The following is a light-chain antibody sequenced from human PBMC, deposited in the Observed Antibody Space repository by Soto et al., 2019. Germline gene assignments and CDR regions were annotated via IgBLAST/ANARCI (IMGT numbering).Light chain of an antibody. J-gene: IGKJ2*01. CDR2: KAS. CDR3: QQYQTYPYT. V-gene: IGKV1-5*03. CDR1: QSISSW. Sequence: DIQMTQSPSTLSASVGDRVTITCRASQSISSWLAWYQQKPGKAPKLLIYKASNLQSGVPSRFSGSGSGTEFTLTISSLQPDDFATYYCQQYQTYPYTFGQGTKLEIK.